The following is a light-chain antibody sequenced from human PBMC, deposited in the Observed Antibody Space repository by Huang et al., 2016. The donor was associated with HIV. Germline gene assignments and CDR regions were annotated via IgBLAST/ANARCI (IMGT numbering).Light chain of an antibody. CDR2: AAS. CDR3: QQFSSYPLT. V-gene: IGKV1-13*02. J-gene: IGKJ4*01. Sequence: AIQLTQSPSSLSIYVGDKVTITCRASQGIPNSVAWYQQRPGKAPKLLIYAASTLQNGVPSRFSGSGSGADFALSIANVQPEDSATYYCQQFSSYPLTFGGGTKVEIK. CDR1: QGIPNS.